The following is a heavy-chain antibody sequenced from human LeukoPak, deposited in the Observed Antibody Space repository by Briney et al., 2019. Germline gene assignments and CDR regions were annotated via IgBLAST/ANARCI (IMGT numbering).Heavy chain of an antibody. CDR3: ARGSVILTGYDVLGMDV. CDR2: IYSGGST. J-gene: IGHJ6*02. D-gene: IGHD3-9*01. CDR1: GFTVSSNY. Sequence: PGGSLRLSCAASGFTVSSNYMSWVRQAPGKGLEWVSVIYSGGSTYYADSVKGRFTISRDNSKNTLYLQINSLRAEDTAVYYCARGSVILTGYDVLGMDVWGQGTTVTVSS. V-gene: IGHV3-53*01.